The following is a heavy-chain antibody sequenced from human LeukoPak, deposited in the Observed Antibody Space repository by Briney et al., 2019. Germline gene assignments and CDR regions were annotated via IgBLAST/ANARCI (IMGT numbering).Heavy chain of an antibody. Sequence: PGGSLRLSCAASGFTVSSNYINWVRQAPGKGLEWVSVIYSGGTFYADSVKGRFTISRDNSKNTVNLQMNSLRLEDTAVYYCARGPRPYGDYYMDVWGKGTTVTVSS. CDR2: IYSGGT. D-gene: IGHD4-17*01. J-gene: IGHJ6*03. CDR3: ARGPRPYGDYYMDV. V-gene: IGHV3-53*01. CDR1: GFTVSSNY.